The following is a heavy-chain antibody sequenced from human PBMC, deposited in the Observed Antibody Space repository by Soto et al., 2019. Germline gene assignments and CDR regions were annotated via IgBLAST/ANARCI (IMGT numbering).Heavy chain of an antibody. V-gene: IGHV4-59*01. D-gene: IGHD6-19*01. J-gene: IGHJ4*02. Sequence: SETLSLTCTVSVGSFSSFFWSWIRQPPGRGLEWIGYLYYGGSTHYSPSLKSRVTISVDTSQNQFSLNLMSVTAADTAIYYCARVRHGWTFFDYWSQGTLVTVSS. CDR2: LYYGGST. CDR1: VGSFSSFF. CDR3: ARVRHGWTFFDY.